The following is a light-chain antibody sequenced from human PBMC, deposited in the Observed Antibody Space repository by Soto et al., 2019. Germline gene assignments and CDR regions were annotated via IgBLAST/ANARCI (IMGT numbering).Light chain of an antibody. CDR1: QSVSSNY. Sequence: EIVLTQSPGTLSLSPGERATLSCRASQSVSSNYLAWYQQKPGQAPRLLIYGASSMATGIPDRFSGSGSGTDFSLSISRLDSAKFAVYSGQQYASVPQTFGQASKADSK. CDR2: GAS. V-gene: IGKV3-20*01. J-gene: IGKJ1*01. CDR3: QQYASVPQT.